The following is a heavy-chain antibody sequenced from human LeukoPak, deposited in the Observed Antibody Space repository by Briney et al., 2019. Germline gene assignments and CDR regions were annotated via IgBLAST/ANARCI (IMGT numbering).Heavy chain of an antibody. CDR2: FDPEDGET. J-gene: IGHJ4*02. D-gene: IGHD3-22*01. CDR1: GYTLTELS. CDR3: ATSSMIVVVYYFDY. V-gene: IGHV1-24*01. Sequence: ASVKVSCKVSGYTLTELSMHWVRQAPGKGLEWMGGFDPEDGETIYAQKFQGRVTMTEDTSTDTAYMELSSLRSENTAVYYCATSSMIVVVYYFDYWGQGTLVTVSS.